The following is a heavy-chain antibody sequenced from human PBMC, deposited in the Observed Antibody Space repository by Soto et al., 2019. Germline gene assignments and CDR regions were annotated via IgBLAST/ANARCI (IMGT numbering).Heavy chain of an antibody. D-gene: IGHD3-9*01. Sequence: GGSLRLSCAAFGFTLDKYTMGWVRQAPGKGLEWVAESFSSGGTQYADSVTGRFTISRDNSRNMVFLQMNGLRVEDTALYYCARDREPDGIWTFDSWGQGALVTVSS. CDR1: GFTLDKYT. J-gene: IGHJ4*02. CDR2: SFSSGGT. CDR3: ARDREPDGIWTFDS. V-gene: IGHV3-23*05.